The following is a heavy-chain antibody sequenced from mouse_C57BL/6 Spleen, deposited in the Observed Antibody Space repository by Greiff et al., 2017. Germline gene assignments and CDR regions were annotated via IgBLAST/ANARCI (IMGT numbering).Heavy chain of an antibody. CDR3: ASAGDSSGYWYFDF. V-gene: IGHV1-81*01. CDR2: IYPRCGNT. CDR1: GYTFTSYS. Sequence: QVQLKQSGAELARPGASVKLSCKASGYTFTSYSISWVKQRTGQGLEWIGEIYPRCGNTNYNEKFKGKATLTADKSSSTAYMELRSLTSEDSEVCYCASAGDSSGYWYFDFWGTGTTVTVSS. D-gene: IGHD3-2*02. J-gene: IGHJ1*03.